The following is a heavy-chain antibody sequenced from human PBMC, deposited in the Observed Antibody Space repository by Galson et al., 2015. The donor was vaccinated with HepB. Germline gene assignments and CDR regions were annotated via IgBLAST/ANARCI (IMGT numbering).Heavy chain of an antibody. Sequence: SVKVSCKASGYTFTGYYMHWVRQAPGQGLEWMGWINANSDDTNYAQQFQGRVTMTRDTSISTAYMELSGLTSDDTAVYYCAKYSSASGTSRTFDYWGQGTLVIVSS. J-gene: IGHJ4*02. CDR2: INANSDDT. CDR3: AKYSSASGTSRTFDY. V-gene: IGHV1-2*02. D-gene: IGHD3-10*01. CDR1: GYTFTGYY.